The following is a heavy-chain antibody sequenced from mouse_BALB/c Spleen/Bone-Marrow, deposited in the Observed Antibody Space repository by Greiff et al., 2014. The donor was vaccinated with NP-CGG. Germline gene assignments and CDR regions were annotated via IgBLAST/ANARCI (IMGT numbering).Heavy chain of an antibody. Sequence: VQLQQSGSVLVRPGTSVNLSCKASGFTFTSSWMHWAKQRPGQGLEWIGDIHPNSGNPYYNEKFKGKATLTVDSSSSTAYVDLSSLTSEDSAVYFCARSYRFWYFDVWGAGTTVTVSS. V-gene: IGHV1S130*01. CDR3: ARSYRFWYFDV. CDR2: IHPNSGNP. CDR1: GFTFTSSW. J-gene: IGHJ1*01. D-gene: IGHD2-14*01.